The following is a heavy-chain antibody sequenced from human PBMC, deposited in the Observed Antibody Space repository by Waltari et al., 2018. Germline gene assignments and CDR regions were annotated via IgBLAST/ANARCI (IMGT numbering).Heavy chain of an antibody. CDR3: GSGSLGAN. CDR2: IKQDGREK. Sequence: EVQLVESGGGLVQPGGSLSLSCAASGFTFSNYWLSWVRQAPGKGLEWVANIKQDGREKYYVDSVKGRFTISRDNAKNSLYLQMNSLRAEDTAVYYCGSGSLGANWGQGTLVTVSS. J-gene: IGHJ4*02. D-gene: IGHD3-10*01. CDR1: GFTFSNYW. V-gene: IGHV3-7*01.